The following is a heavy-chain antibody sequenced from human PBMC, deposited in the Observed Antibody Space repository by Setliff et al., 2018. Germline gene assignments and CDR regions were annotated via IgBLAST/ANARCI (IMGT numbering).Heavy chain of an antibody. D-gene: IGHD4-17*01. Sequence: PSETLSLTCTVSGSSIRSYYWNWIRQPPGKGLEWIGYIYYSGSTNYNPSLKSRVTISVDTSKNHFSLKLSSVTAADTAVYYCAGSTVTQVDYWGQGTLVTVSS. J-gene: IGHJ4*02. CDR3: AGSTVTQVDY. V-gene: IGHV4-59*08. CDR1: GSSIRSYY. CDR2: IYYSGST.